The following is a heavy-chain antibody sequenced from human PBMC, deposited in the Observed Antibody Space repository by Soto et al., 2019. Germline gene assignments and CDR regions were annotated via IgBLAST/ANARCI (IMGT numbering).Heavy chain of an antibody. V-gene: IGHV3-30*18. CDR3: AKVNRESSSWYGMDV. D-gene: IGHD6-13*01. Sequence: GGSLRLSCAASGFTFSSYGMHWVRQAPGKGLEWVAVISYDGSNKYYADSVKGRFTISRDNSKNTLYLQMNSLRAEDTAVYYCAKVNRESSSWYGMDVWGQGTTVTVSS. CDR1: GFTFSSYG. J-gene: IGHJ6*02. CDR2: ISYDGSNK.